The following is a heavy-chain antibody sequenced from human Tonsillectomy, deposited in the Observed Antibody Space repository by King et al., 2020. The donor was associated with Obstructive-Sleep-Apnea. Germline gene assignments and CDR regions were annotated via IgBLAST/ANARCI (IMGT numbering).Heavy chain of an antibody. Sequence: QLVQSGAEVKKPGASVKVSCKDSGYTLTELSMHWVREAPGKGLEWMGGFDPEDGETIYAQKCQGRVPMTEDTSTDTAYMELSSLRSEDTAVYYWATIPLRFLEWLEYFQHWGQGTLVTVSS. D-gene: IGHD3-3*01. V-gene: IGHV1-24*01. CDR2: FDPEDGET. CDR1: GYTLTELS. J-gene: IGHJ1*01. CDR3: ATIPLRFLEWLEYFQH.